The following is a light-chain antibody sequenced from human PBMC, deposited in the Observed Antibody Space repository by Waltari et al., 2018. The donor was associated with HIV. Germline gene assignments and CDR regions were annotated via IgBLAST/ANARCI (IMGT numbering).Light chain of an antibody. CDR3: QQYDSSFPVYT. Sequence: IVLTQTPGTLSMSPGDAAPLSCRASLSISSTYSAWYQQTPGQAPRLLIYGSSRSATGIADRYSGSGSGTDFALTISRLGPEDSAVYYCQQYDSSFPVYTFGQGTKLEIK. J-gene: IGKJ2*01. V-gene: IGKV3-20*01. CDR1: LSISSTY. CDR2: GSS.